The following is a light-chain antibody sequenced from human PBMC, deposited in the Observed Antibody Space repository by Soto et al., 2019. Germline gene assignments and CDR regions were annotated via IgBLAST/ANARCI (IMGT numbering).Light chain of an antibody. J-gene: IGKJ4*01. V-gene: IGKV3-15*01. CDR3: QQYDNWPLT. CDR1: QSIRNN. Sequence: EIVMTQSPATLSVSPGERAPLSCRASQSIRNNLAWYQQKPGQAPRLLASGASTRATGVPARFSGSASGTEFSLTISSLQSEDFAIYFCQQYDNWPLTFGGGTKVDIK. CDR2: GAS.